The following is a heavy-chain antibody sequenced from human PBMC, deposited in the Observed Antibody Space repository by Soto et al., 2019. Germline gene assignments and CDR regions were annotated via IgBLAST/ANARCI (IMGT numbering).Heavy chain of an antibody. V-gene: IGHV3-13*01. CDR3: ARASGDDAYYYGMDV. CDR1: GFTFSSYD. J-gene: IGHJ6*01. CDR2: IGTAGDT. D-gene: IGHD2-21*01. Sequence: GVSLRLSCAASGFTFSSYDMHWVRQATGKGLEWVSAIGTAGDTYYPGSVKGRFTISRENAKNSLYLQMNSLRAGDTAVYYCARASGDDAYYYGMDVWGQGTTVTVSS.